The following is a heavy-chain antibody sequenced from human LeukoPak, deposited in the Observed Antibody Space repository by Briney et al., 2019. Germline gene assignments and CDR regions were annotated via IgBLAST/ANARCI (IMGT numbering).Heavy chain of an antibody. CDR3: ARDSGGWGSAV. Sequence: GGSLRLSCAAAGFSFNAYDMHWVRQATGRGLEWVSYIGRAGDTYYAGSVKGRFTISRDDAKNSLYLQLNSLGVGDTAVYYCARDSGGWGSAVWGQGTTVTVSS. CDR2: IGRAGDT. V-gene: IGHV3-13*04. CDR1: GFSFNAYD. D-gene: IGHD6-19*01. J-gene: IGHJ6*02.